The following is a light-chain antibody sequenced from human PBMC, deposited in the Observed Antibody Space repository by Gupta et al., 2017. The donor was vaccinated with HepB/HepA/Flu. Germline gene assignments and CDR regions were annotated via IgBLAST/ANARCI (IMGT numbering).Light chain of an antibody. CDR1: SDNIGSNY. V-gene: IGLV1-51*01. J-gene: IGLJ2*01. CDR2: DNK. CDR3: ATWDGSLHVAV. Sequence: QSVLNQPPSVSAAPQKKINISRSGSSDNIGSNYVSWYRQFPGVAPQLLIYDNKKRPSGISDRFAGAKSGTSASLAITGLLPGDEAEYFCATWDGSLHVAVFGGGTKVTVL.